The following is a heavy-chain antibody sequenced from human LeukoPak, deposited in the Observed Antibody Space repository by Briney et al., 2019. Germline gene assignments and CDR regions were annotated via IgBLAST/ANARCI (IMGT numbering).Heavy chain of an antibody. Sequence: SETLSLTCAVSGGSISSSNWWGWVRPPPGKGLEWIGEVYQTGGTNYNPSLKSRVTILVDTSKNQFSLKLTSVTAADTAVYYCARVPFHTDSYYYYFGMDVWGQGTTVTVSS. CDR2: VYQTGGT. V-gene: IGHV4-4*02. CDR1: GGSISSSNW. J-gene: IGHJ6*02. CDR3: ARVPFHTDSYYYYFGMDV. D-gene: IGHD2-21*02.